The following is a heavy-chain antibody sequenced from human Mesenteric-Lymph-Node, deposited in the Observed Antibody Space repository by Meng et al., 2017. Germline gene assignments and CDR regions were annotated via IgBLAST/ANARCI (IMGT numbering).Heavy chain of an antibody. V-gene: IGHV4-38-2*02. CDR2: IYYSGST. Sequence: SETLSPTCGVPGYSISADSYWGWTRQPPGKGLEWIGSIYYSGSTYYNPSLKSRVTISVDTSKSQFSLKLSSVTAADTAVYYCARDSGSSGWYPHDYYYGMDVWGQGTTVTVSS. CDR3: ARDSGSSGWYPHDYYYGMDV. D-gene: IGHD6-19*01. J-gene: IGHJ6*02. CDR1: GYSISADSY.